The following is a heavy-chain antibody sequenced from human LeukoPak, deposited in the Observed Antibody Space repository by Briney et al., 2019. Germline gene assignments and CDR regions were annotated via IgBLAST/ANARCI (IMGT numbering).Heavy chain of an antibody. D-gene: IGHD3-22*01. CDR3: PNAIFPGAMIAVTGAFDY. Sequence: GGSLRLSCAASGFTFDDYAMHWVRQAPGKGLEWVSGISWNSDSIGYADSVKGRFTISRDNAKNSLFLQMNRLRAEDTAFYYCPNAIFPGAMIAVTGAFDYWGQGTLVTVSS. CDR1: GFTFDDYA. CDR2: ISWNSDSI. J-gene: IGHJ4*02. V-gene: IGHV3-9*01.